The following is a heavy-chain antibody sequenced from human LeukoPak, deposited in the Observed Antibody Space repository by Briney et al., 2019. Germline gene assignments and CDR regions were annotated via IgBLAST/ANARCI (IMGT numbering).Heavy chain of an antibody. V-gene: IGHV1-69*05. D-gene: IGHD3-22*01. CDR2: IIPIFGTA. J-gene: IGHJ6*03. CDR3: ARGPGYYDSSGYYVGYYYYMDV. Sequence: SVKVSCKASGGTFSSYVISWVRQAPGQGLEWMGGIIPIFGTANYAQKFQGRVTITRNTSISTAYMELSSLRSEDTAVYYCARGPGYYDSSGYYVGYYYYMDVWGKGTTVTVSS. CDR1: GGTFSSYV.